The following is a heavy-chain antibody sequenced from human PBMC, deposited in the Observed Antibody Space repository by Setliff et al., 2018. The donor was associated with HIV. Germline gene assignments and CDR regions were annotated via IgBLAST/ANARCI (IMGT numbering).Heavy chain of an antibody. V-gene: IGHV4-61*02. CDR3: ARITMVRGVYYGMDV. Sequence: SETLSLTCTVSGGSISSGSYFWTWIRQPAGKGLEWIGRIYTGGRTNYNPSLKSRVTISIDTSKNQFSLKLSSVTAADTAVYYCARITMVRGVYYGMDVWGQGTTVTVSS. CDR2: IYTGGRT. D-gene: IGHD3-10*01. CDR1: GGSISSGSYF. J-gene: IGHJ6*02.